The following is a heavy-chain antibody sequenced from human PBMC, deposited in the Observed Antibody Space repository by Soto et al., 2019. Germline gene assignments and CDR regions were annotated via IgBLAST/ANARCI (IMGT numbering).Heavy chain of an antibody. CDR1: GGTFSSYA. V-gene: IGHV1-69*13. CDR2: IIPIFGTA. CDR3: ARARGANTAMVTGYFDY. J-gene: IGHJ4*02. Sequence: ASVKVSCKASGGTFSSYAISWVRQAPGQGLEWMGGIIPIFGTANYAQKFQGRVTITADESTSTAYMELSSLRSEDTAVYYCARARGANTAMVTGYFDYWGQGTLVTVSS. D-gene: IGHD5-18*01.